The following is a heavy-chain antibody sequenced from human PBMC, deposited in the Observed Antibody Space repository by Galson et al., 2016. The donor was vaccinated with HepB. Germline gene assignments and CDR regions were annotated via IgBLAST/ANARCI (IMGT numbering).Heavy chain of an antibody. CDR1: GAPISSSSYY. D-gene: IGHD2-21*02. CDR2: IYYNGYT. V-gene: IGHV4-39*01. J-gene: IGHJ2*01. CDR3: ARLWFDPSCGGDCRKVWYFDL. Sequence: SETLSLTCTVSGAPISSSSYYRGWIRQPPGKGLEWIGSIYYNGYTFCNPSLKSRVTVSSDMSKNQFSLRLSSVTAADTAVYYCARLWFDPSCGGDCRKVWYFDLWGRRTLVTVSS.